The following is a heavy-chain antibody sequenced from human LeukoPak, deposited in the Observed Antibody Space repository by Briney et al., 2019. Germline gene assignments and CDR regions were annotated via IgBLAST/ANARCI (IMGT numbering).Heavy chain of an antibody. D-gene: IGHD3-9*01. CDR3: ARFNGIRYFDWLSTPLYSDY. CDR2: INHSGST. CDR1: GGSFSGYY. J-gene: IGHJ4*02. V-gene: IGHV4-34*01. Sequence: SETLSLTCAVYGGSFSGYYWSWIRQPPGKGLEWIGEINHSGSTNYNPSLKSRVTISVDTSKNQFSLKLSSVTAADTAVYYCARFNGIRYFDWLSTPLYSDYWGQGTLVTVSS.